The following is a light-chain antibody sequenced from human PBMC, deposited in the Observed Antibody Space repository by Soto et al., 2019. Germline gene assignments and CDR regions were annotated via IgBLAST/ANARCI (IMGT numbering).Light chain of an antibody. Sequence: QSVLTQPASVSGSPGQSITISCTGTGSDVGGYDYVSWYQQHPGKAPKLMIYEVSNRPSGVSNRFSGSKSGNTASLTISGLQAEDEADYYCSSYTSSSTVVFGGGTKVT. V-gene: IGLV2-14*01. CDR1: GSDVGGYDY. J-gene: IGLJ2*01. CDR2: EVS. CDR3: SSYTSSSTVV.